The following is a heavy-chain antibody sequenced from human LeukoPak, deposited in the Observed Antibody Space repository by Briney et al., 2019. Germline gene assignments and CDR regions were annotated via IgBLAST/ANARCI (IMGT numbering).Heavy chain of an antibody. J-gene: IGHJ6*02. V-gene: IGHV1-2*02. CDR1: GYTFTGYY. CDR3: ATESVYSSGWYPNYYYYYGMDV. CDR2: INPNSGGT. Sequence: GASVKVSCKASGYTFTGYYMHWVRQAPGQGLEWMGWINPNSGGTNYAQKFQGRVTMTRDTSISTAYMELSRLRSDDTAVYYCATESVYSSGWYPNYYYYYGMDVWGQGTTVTVSS. D-gene: IGHD6-19*01.